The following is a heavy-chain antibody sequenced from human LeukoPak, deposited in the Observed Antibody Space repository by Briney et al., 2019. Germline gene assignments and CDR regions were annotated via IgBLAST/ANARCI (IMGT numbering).Heavy chain of an antibody. Sequence: PSQTLPLTCTVSGGSISSGDYYWSWIRQPPGKGLEWIGYIYYSGSTYYNPSLKSRVTISVDTSKNQFSLKLSSVTAADTAVYYCARDCSGGSCFDYWGQGTLVTVSS. D-gene: IGHD2-15*01. V-gene: IGHV4-30-4*01. CDR1: GGSISSGDYY. CDR3: ARDCSGGSCFDY. CDR2: IYYSGST. J-gene: IGHJ4*02.